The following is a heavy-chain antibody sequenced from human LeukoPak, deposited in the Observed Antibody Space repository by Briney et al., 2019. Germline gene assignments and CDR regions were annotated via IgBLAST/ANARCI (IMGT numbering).Heavy chain of an antibody. CDR2: VGNDEKTK. J-gene: IGHJ4*02. Sequence: GGSLRLSCEASGFTFSNAWMNWVRQAPGKGLEWVAVVGNDEKTKFYADSLKGRFTVSRDSSKNTVYLQMNSLRDEDTAVYYCAREKQSGGTPFDYWGQGSLVTVSS. V-gene: IGHV3-33*08. CDR1: GFTFSNAW. CDR3: AREKQSGGTPFDY. D-gene: IGHD1-26*01.